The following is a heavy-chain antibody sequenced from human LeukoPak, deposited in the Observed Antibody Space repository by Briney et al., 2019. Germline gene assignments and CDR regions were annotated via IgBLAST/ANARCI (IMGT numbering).Heavy chain of an antibody. J-gene: IGHJ6*03. CDR2: IKQDGSEK. CDR3: ARVGHSSSWYYYYYYMDV. V-gene: IGHV3-7*01. D-gene: IGHD6-13*01. Sequence: GGSLRLSCAASGFTFSNYWMTWVRQAPGKGLEWVANIKQDGSEKYYVDSVKGRFTISRDNAKNSLYLQMNSLRAEDTAVYYCARVGHSSSWYYYYYYMDVWGKGTTVTISS. CDR1: GFTFSNYW.